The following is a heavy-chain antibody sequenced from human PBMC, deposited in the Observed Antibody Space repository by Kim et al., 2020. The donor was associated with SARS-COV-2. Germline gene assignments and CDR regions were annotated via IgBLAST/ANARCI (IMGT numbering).Heavy chain of an antibody. CDR3: ARGGQVVIDGRVSLTPYDH. CDR2: ILPMVDIP. V-gene: IGHV1-69*04. CDR1: GGTFSNYA. Sequence: SVKVSCKASGGTFSNYAVNWVRQAPGQGLEWMGRILPMVDIPNYARNFQGRLTTTADRSTSTAYMELTGLTSADTAVYYCARGGQVVIDGRVSLTPYDHWGQGALVTVSS. J-gene: IGHJ5*02. D-gene: IGHD2-21*01.